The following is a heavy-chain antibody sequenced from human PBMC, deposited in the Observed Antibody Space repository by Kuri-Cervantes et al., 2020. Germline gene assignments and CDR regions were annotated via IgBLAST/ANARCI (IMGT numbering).Heavy chain of an antibody. Sequence: GGSLRLSCAASGFTFSNSDMNWVRQAPGKGLEWVSGVSWNGSRTHYADSVKGRFIISRDNSRNFLYQQMNSLRPEDMAVYYCASYHYNFWSGYDAVDIWGQGTMVTVSS. D-gene: IGHD3-3*01. V-gene: IGHV3-19*01. CDR1: GFTFSNSD. J-gene: IGHJ3*02. CDR3: ASYHYNFWSGYDAVDI. CDR2: VSWNGSRT.